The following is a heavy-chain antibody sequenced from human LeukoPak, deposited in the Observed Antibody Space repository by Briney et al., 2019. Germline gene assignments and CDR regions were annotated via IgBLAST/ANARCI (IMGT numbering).Heavy chain of an antibody. CDR2: VSGNNGHT. J-gene: IGHJ4*02. CDR1: GNTFTNYG. Sequence: ASVKVSCKASGNTFTNYGITWVRQAPGQGLEWMGWVSGNNGHTKYAQTLQGRVTMTTDTSTNTAYMELRSLRSDDTAVYYCARGHLLSLDYWGQGTLVTVSS. V-gene: IGHV1-18*04. CDR3: ARGHLLSLDY.